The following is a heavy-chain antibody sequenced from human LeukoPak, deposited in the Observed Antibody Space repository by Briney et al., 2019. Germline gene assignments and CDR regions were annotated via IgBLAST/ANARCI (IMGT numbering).Heavy chain of an antibody. V-gene: IGHV4-39*07. CDR3: ARTDSSSWSFPFDY. J-gene: IGHJ4*02. CDR1: GGSISSSSYY. Sequence: SETLSLTCTVSGGSISSSSYYWGWIRQPPGKVLEWIGSIYYSGSTYYNPSLKSRVTISVDTSKNQFSLKLSSVTAADTAVYYCARTDSSSWSFPFDYWGQGTLVTVSS. D-gene: IGHD6-13*01. CDR2: IYYSGST.